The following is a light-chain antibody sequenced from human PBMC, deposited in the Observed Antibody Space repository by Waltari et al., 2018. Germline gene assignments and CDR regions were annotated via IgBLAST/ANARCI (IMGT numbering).Light chain of an antibody. CDR3: QQYYSTCQ. CDR1: QSVLHSSNNKNY. V-gene: IGKV4-1*01. J-gene: IGKJ1*01. CDR2: WAS. Sequence: DIVMTQSPDSLAVSLGERATINCKSSQSVLHSSNNKNYLAWYQQKPGQPPKRLIYWASTREPGVPDRFSGSGSGTDFTLTISSLQAEDVAVYYCQQYYSTCQFGQGTKVEIK.